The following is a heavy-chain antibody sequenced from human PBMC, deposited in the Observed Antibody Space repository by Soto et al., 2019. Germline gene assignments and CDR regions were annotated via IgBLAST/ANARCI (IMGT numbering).Heavy chain of an antibody. CDR2: TYYRSTWYS. CDR3: ARDWSTSWYNRYGLDV. Sequence: SQTLSLTCAISGDSVSSNSAAWNWIRQSPSRGLEWLGRTYYRSTWYSDYAVSVKSRITINPDSSKNQFSLRLDSVTPEDTAVYYCARDWSTSWYNRYGLDVWGQGTTVTVS. V-gene: IGHV6-1*01. CDR1: GDSVSSNSAA. D-gene: IGHD6-13*01. J-gene: IGHJ6*02.